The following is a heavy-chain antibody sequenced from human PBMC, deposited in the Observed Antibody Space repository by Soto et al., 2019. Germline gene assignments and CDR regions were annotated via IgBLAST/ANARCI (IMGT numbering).Heavy chain of an antibody. J-gene: IGHJ6*03. D-gene: IGHD3-10*01. CDR2: INSDGSST. CDR3: GSWGGGYYYYYMDV. V-gene: IGHV3-74*01. Sequence: EVQLVESGGGLVQPGGSLRLSCAASGFTFSSYWMHWVRQAPGKGLVWVSRINSDGSSTSYADSVKGRFTISRDNAKNTLYGQMNSLVGEERAVYYWGSWGGGYYYYYMDVWGKGTTVTVSS. CDR1: GFTFSSYW.